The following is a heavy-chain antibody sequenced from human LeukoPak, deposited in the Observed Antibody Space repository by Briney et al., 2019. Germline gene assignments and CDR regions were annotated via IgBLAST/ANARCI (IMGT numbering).Heavy chain of an antibody. D-gene: IGHD5-12*01. V-gene: IGHV1-69*06. CDR2: IIPIFDTA. Sequence: ASVKVSCKASGGTFNNYALNWVRQAPGQGLEWMGRIIPIFDTANYAQKFQGRVTITADKSTSTAYMELSSLRSEDTAVYYCARVSVDIVATITGEEKYYFDNWGQGTLVTVSS. CDR1: GGTFNNYA. J-gene: IGHJ4*02. CDR3: ARVSVDIVATITGEEKYYFDN.